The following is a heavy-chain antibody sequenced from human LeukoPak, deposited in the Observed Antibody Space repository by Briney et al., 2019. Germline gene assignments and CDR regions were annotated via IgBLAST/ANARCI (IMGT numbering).Heavy chain of an antibody. CDR3: ARSHDIVVVPAAILWFDP. V-gene: IGHV4-59*08. J-gene: IGHJ5*02. CDR1: GGSISIYY. Sequence: SETLSLTCTVSGGSISIYYWSWIRQPPGKGLEWIGYIYYSGSTNYNPSLKSRVTISVDTSKNQFSLKLSSVTAADTAVYYCARSHDIVVVPAAILWFDPWGQGTLVTVSS. D-gene: IGHD2-2*02. CDR2: IYYSGST.